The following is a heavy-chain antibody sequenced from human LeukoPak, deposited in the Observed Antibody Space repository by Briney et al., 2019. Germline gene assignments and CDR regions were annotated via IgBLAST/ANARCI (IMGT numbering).Heavy chain of an antibody. J-gene: IGHJ4*02. D-gene: IGHD6-19*01. CDR3: AKVRWDNSHWYYPDS. CDR1: GFSFSDYN. CDR2: ISYDGSNT. Sequence: GGSLRLSCAASGFSFSDYNMHWVRQAPGKGLEWVAAISYDGSNTYCGDSVKGRFTISRDNSKNTLYLQMNSLRAEDTAVYYCAKVRWDNSHWYYPDSWGQGTLVTVSS. V-gene: IGHV3-30*18.